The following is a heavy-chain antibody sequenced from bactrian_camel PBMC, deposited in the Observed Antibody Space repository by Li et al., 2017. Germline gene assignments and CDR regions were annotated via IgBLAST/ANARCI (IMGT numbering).Heavy chain of an antibody. CDR2: MFRDGSAT. Sequence: HVQLVESGGASVQRGGSLRRSCAATGYTRSRFCMAWFRQAPGKEREGIASMFRDGSATYYSDSVKGRFTISQDAGKNTVYLQMNSLKPEDTAMYYCAADTGWCDTRATMRAYWGQGTQVTVS. J-gene: IGHJ4*01. CDR3: AADTGWCDTRATMRAY. CDR1: GYTRSRFC. D-gene: IGHD4*01. V-gene: IGHV3S6*01.